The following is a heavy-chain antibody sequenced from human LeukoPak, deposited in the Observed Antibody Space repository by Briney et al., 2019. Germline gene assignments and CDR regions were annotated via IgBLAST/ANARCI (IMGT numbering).Heavy chain of an antibody. CDR2: IKVDGSEK. CDR1: GFTFSSYW. Sequence: PGGSLRLSCAASGFTFSSYWMSWVRQAPGKGLEWVANIKVDGSEKYYVDSVKGRFTMSRDNAKNSVYLQMNRLRVEDTAVYYCARRSYRGVIGLYYYYYMDVWGKGTPVTVSS. J-gene: IGHJ6*03. CDR3: ARRSYRGVIGLYYYYYMDV. V-gene: IGHV3-7*01. D-gene: IGHD3-16*02.